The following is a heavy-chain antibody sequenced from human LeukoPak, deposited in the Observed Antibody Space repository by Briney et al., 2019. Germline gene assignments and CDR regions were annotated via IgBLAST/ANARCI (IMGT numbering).Heavy chain of an antibody. Sequence: SVKVSCKASGGTFSSYSISWVRQAPGQGREWMGGTIPIFGTAKYAQKCQGRVTITADESTSTAYMELSSLRSEDTAVYYCARDERGLIDYWGQGTLVTVSS. J-gene: IGHJ4*02. V-gene: IGHV1-69*13. CDR2: TIPIFGTA. CDR1: GGTFSSYS. CDR3: ARDERGLIDY.